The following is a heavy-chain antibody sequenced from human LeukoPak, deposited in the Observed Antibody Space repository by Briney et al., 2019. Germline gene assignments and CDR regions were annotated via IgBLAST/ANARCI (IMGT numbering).Heavy chain of an antibody. J-gene: IGHJ4*02. Sequence: GGSLSLSCAASGFTFSRYSMRWVRQAPRKGQERVSTISGSGGSTYYAASVRGRFAISRDNSKNTLYLQMNSLRVEDTAMYYCTKPDASTVTPYYFDYWGQGTLVTVSS. CDR1: GFTFSRYS. CDR2: ISGSGGST. CDR3: TKPDASTVTPYYFDY. V-gene: IGHV3-23*01. D-gene: IGHD4-17*01.